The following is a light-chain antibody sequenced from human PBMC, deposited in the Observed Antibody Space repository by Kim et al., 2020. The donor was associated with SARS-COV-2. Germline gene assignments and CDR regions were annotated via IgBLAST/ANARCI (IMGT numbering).Light chain of an antibody. CDR2: DVS. V-gene: IGLV2-14*03. CDR1: SSDVGVYSY. Sequence: SITISCTRTSSDVGVYSYVSWFQQQPREAPRLMIYDVSDRPSGVSHRFSGSKSSNTASLTISGLQAEDEADYYCSSYTISPPLGVVFGGGTKLTVL. J-gene: IGLJ2*01. CDR3: SSYTISPPLGVV.